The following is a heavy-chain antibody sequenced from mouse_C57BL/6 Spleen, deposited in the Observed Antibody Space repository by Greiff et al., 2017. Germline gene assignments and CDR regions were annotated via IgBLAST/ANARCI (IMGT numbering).Heavy chain of an antibody. V-gene: IGHV1-82*01. CDR1: GYAFSSSW. CDR3: ARGLVYYFDY. D-gene: IGHD2-2*01. CDR2: IYPGDGDT. Sequence: QVQLQQPGPELVKPGASVKISCKASGYAFSSSWMNWVKQRPGKGLEWIGRIYPGDGDTNYNGKFKGKATLTADKSSSTAYMQLSSLTSEDSAVYFCARGLVYYFDYWGQGTTLTVSS. J-gene: IGHJ2*01.